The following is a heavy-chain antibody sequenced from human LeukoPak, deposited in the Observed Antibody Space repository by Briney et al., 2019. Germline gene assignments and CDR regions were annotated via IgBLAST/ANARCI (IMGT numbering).Heavy chain of an antibody. CDR1: GHSIGSGYY. J-gene: IGHJ4*02. D-gene: IGHD3-3*01. CDR2: IYHSGST. CDR3: AKLWRTVVEEDY. Sequence: SETLSLTCIVSGHSIGSGYYWGWIRQPPGKGLEWIGSIYHSGSTYYNPSLKSRVILSVDTSKNQFSLKLTSVTAADTAVYYCAKLWRTVVEEDYWGQGTLVTVSS. V-gene: IGHV4-38-2*02.